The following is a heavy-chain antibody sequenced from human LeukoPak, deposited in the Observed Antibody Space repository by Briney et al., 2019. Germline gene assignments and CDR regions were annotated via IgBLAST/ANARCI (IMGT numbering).Heavy chain of an antibody. CDR3: AKDRRAYCGGDCPFDY. Sequence: PGGSLRLSCAASGFTFSSYAMSWVRQAPGKGLEWVSAISGSGGSTYYADSVKGRFTISRDNSKNTLYLQMNSLRAEDTAVYYCAKDRRAYCGGDCPFDYWGQGTLVTVSS. D-gene: IGHD2-21*02. CDR1: GFTFSSYA. V-gene: IGHV3-23*01. CDR2: ISGSGGST. J-gene: IGHJ4*02.